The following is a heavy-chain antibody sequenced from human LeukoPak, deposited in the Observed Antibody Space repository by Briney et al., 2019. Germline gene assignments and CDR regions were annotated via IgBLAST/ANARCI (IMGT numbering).Heavy chain of an antibody. J-gene: IGHJ3*02. CDR1: GFTFSSYA. V-gene: IGHV3-23*01. CDR2: ISGSGGST. Sequence: PGGSLRLSCAASGFTFSSYAMSWVPEAPGKGREWGSAISGSGGSTYYAGSVKGRFTISRDNSKNTPYLQMNSLRAEDTAVYYCAKDRPAAANDAFDIWGQGTMVTVSS. CDR3: AKDRPAAANDAFDI. D-gene: IGHD2-2*01.